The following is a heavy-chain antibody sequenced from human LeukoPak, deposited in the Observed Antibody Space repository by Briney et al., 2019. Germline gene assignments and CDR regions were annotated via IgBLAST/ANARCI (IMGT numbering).Heavy chain of an antibody. J-gene: IGHJ4*02. CDR1: GGSITTYY. Sequence: PSQTLSLTCTVSGGSITTYYWSWIRQPPGKGLEWIGYIYYSGSTNYNPSLKSRVTISVDTSKNQFSLKLTSVTAADTAVYYCARHSKEMSTTTWDYWGQGTLVTVSS. V-gene: IGHV4-59*08. D-gene: IGHD5-24*01. CDR2: IYYSGST. CDR3: ARHSKEMSTTTWDY.